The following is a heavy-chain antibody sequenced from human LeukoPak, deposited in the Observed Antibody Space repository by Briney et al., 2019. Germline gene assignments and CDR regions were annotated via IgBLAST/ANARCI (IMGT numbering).Heavy chain of an antibody. CDR2: INPKSGGT. V-gene: IGHV1-2*06. CDR1: GGTFSSYA. J-gene: IGHJ4*02. D-gene: IGHD3-10*01. CDR3: ATEADSGSYYNVDFDY. Sequence: ASVKVSCKASGGTFSSYAISWVRQAPGQGLEWMGRINPKSGGTNYAQKLQDRITMTRDTSISTAYMELSRLRSDDTAMYYCATEADSGSYYNVDFDYWGQGTLVTVSS.